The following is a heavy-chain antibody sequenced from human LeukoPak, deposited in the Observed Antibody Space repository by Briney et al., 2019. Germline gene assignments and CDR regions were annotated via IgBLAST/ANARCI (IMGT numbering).Heavy chain of an antibody. CDR2: INPSGGST. J-gene: IGHJ5*02. D-gene: IGHD2-15*01. V-gene: IGHV1-46*01. Sequence: GASVKVSCKASGYTFTSYYIHWVRQAPGQGLEWMGLINPSGGSTNYAQKFQGRVTMTRDTSISTAYMELSRLRSDDTAVYYCARVGCSGGSCYSFAGWFDPWGQGTLVTVSS. CDR3: ARVGCSGGSCYSFAGWFDP. CDR1: GYTFTSYY.